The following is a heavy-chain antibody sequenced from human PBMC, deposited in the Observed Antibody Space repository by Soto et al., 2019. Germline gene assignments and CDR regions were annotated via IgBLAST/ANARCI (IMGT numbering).Heavy chain of an antibody. V-gene: IGHV4-59*02. Sequence: PSETLSLTCTVSGDSVSNYYWTWIRQPPWRGLEWIGYIHYSGSTDYSPSLKSRVTVSLDTSKNQFSLKLSSVTAADTAMYYCARGSDNTPWYFHYGGRGTLVPVPS. J-gene: IGHJ4*02. CDR2: IHYSGST. D-gene: IGHD3-10*01. CDR3: ARGSDNTPWYFHY. CDR1: GDSVSNYY.